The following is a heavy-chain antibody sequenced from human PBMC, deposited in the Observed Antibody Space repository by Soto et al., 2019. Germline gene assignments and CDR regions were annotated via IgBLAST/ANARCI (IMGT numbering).Heavy chain of an antibody. V-gene: IGHV1-2*04. CDR1: GYSFTDYH. Sequence: SVKVSCKASGYSFTDYHIHWVRQAPGQGLEWLGRINPKSGGTSTAQKFQGWVTMTTDTSISTASMELTRLTSDDTAIYYCARGDSTDCSNGVCSFFYNHGMDVWGQGTTVTVSS. D-gene: IGHD2-8*01. J-gene: IGHJ6*02. CDR2: INPKSGGT. CDR3: ARGDSTDCSNGVCSFFYNHGMDV.